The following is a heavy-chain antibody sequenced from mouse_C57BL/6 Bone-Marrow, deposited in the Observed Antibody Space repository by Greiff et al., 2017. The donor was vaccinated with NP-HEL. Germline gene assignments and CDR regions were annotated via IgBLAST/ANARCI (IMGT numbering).Heavy chain of an antibody. Sequence: VQGVESGPGLVAPSQSLSITCTVSGFSLTSYAISWVRQPPGKGLEWLGVIWTGGGTNYNSALKSRLSISKDNSKSQVFLKMNSLQTDDTARYYCARSGGIVTRYYAMDYWGQGTSVTVSS. CDR3: ARSGGIVTRYYAMDY. V-gene: IGHV2-9-1*01. J-gene: IGHJ4*01. CDR2: IWTGGGT. D-gene: IGHD2-5*01. CDR1: GFSLTSYA.